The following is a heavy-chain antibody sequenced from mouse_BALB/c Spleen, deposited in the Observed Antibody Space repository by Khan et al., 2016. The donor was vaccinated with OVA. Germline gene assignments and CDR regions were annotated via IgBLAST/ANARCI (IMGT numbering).Heavy chain of an antibody. V-gene: IGHV14-1*02. J-gene: IGHJ3*01. CDR1: GFNIKDYY. Sequence: EVQLQQSGAELVRPGALVKLSCKASGFNIKDYYMHWVKQRPEQGLEWIGWIDPENGETVYDPKFQGKASITANTSSNTAYLQLSSLTSEDTAVYYWTRSGYSAWFAYWGQGTPVTVSA. CDR2: IDPENGET. CDR3: TRSGYSAWFAY.